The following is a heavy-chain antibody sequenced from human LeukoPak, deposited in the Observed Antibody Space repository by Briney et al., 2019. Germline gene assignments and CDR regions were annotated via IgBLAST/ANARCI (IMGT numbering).Heavy chain of an antibody. J-gene: IGHJ4*02. V-gene: IGHV4-59*01. D-gene: IGHD5-18*01. CDR3: ARGASGDTAMVPFDY. CDR2: IYLYGTT. CDR1: GGSISSYY. Sequence: SETLSLTCTVSGGSISSYYWSWIRQPPGKGLEWIGEIYLYGTTNYNPSFTSRVTMSVDRSRNQFSLKLTSVTAADTAVYYCARGASGDTAMVPFDYWGQGTLVTVSS.